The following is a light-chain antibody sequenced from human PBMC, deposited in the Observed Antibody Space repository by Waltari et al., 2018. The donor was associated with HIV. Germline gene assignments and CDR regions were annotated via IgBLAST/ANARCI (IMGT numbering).Light chain of an antibody. CDR2: NDN. J-gene: IGLJ3*02. Sequence: SVLTQPPSASGTPGQRVTISCSGSSSNIGNDTVNWYQHLPGAAPKLLIFNDNRRPSGVPDRFSVSKSGTSASLAISNLQSADEAHYYCSAWDDSVNGRLFGGGTRLTVL. V-gene: IGLV1-44*01. CDR1: SSNIGNDT. CDR3: SAWDDSVNGRL.